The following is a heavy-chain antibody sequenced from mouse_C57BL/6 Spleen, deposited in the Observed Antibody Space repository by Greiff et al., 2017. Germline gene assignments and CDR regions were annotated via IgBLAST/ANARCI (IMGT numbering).Heavy chain of an antibody. CDR2: INPSNGGT. J-gene: IGHJ3*01. CDR1: GYTFTSYW. CDR3: AYYEYDEGFAY. V-gene: IGHV1-53*01. Sequence: LQESGTELVKPGASVKLSCKASGYTFTSYWMHWVKQRPGQGLEWIGNINPSNGGTNYNEKVKSKSTLTVDKSSSTAYLQLSSLTSEDSAVYYCAYYEYDEGFAYWGQSTLVTVSA. D-gene: IGHD2-4*01.